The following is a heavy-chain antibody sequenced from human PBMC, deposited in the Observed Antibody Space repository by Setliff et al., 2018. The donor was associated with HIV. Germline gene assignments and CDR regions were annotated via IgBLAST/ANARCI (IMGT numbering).Heavy chain of an antibody. J-gene: IGHJ3*02. Sequence: SETLSLTCTVYGGSISSYYWSWIRQPPGKGLEWIGYIYYSGSTNYNPSLKSRVTISVDTSKNQFSLKLSSVTAADTAVYYCARVEGVGANNAFDIWGQGTMVTVSS. CDR3: ARVEGVGANNAFDI. CDR2: IYYSGST. CDR1: GGSISSYY. D-gene: IGHD1-26*01. V-gene: IGHV4-59*01.